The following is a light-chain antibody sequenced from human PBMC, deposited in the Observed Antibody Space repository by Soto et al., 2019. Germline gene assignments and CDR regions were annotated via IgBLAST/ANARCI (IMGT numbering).Light chain of an antibody. Sequence: EVVLTQSPGTLSLSPGERATLSCRASQSVSNNYFAWYQQKPGQAPRLLIFGSSDRATGIPDRFSGSGSETDFTLTISRLEPEDFAVYYCQQYGSSPPYTFGPGTKLEIK. CDR3: QQYGSSPPYT. CDR2: GSS. V-gene: IGKV3-20*01. CDR1: QSVSNNY. J-gene: IGKJ2*01.